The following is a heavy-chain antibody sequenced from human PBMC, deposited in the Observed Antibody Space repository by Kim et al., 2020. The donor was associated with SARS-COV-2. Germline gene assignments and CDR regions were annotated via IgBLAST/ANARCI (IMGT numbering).Heavy chain of an antibody. CDR1: GYTFTKYG. D-gene: IGHD2-8*01. V-gene: IGHV1-3*01. Sequence: ASVKVSCKASGYTFTKYGVHWVRQAPGQSLEWMGWVNAGNGDTHYSPKFQDRVTITRDTSATTAYMELSSLRSEDTAVYYCASPSFCADGICPYYDYWGQETLVTVSS. CDR2: VNAGNGDT. CDR3: ASPSFCADGICPYYDY. J-gene: IGHJ4*02.